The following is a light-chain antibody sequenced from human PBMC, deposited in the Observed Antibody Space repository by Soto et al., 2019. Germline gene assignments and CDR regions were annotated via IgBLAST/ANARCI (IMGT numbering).Light chain of an antibody. CDR2: DAS. CDR1: QSISVW. J-gene: IGKJ1*01. CDR3: QQYNTYSWT. V-gene: IGKV1-5*01. Sequence: DIQMTQSPSTLSASVGDRVTITCRASQSISVWLAWYQQKPGKAPKLLIFDASSLESGIPSRFSGSGSGTEFTLTISSLHPDDFATYYCQQYNTYSWTFGQGTKVDIK.